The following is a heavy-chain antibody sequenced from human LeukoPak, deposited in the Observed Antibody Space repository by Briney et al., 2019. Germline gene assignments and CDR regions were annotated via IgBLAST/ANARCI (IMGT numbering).Heavy chain of an antibody. D-gene: IGHD2-2*01. CDR1: GASPIAYY. Sequence: SETLSLTCSVSGASPIAYYWSCIRQPPGKGLEWIGYIYYNGNMNYNPSLKSRVTISIDTSKNQFSLKLTSVTAADTAVYYCARHRYCTNTSCTFYFDSWGQGRLVTVSS. CDR2: IYYNGNM. J-gene: IGHJ4*02. V-gene: IGHV4-59*08. CDR3: ARHRYCTNTSCTFYFDS.